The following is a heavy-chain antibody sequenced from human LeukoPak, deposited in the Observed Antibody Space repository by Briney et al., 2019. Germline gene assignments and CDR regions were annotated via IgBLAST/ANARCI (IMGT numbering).Heavy chain of an antibody. CDR1: GFTFSSYS. V-gene: IGHV3-48*01. Sequence: GGSLRLSCAASGFTFSSYSMNWVRQAPGRGLEWVSYISSSSTIYYADSVKGRFTISRDNSKNTLYLQMNSLRAEDTAVYYCAKDPYSSGWYYYYYMDVWGKGTTVTVSS. J-gene: IGHJ6*03. D-gene: IGHD6-19*01. CDR3: AKDPYSSGWYYYYYMDV. CDR2: ISSSSTI.